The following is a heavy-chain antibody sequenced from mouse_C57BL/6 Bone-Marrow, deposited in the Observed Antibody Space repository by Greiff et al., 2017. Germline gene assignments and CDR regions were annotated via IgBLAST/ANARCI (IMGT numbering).Heavy chain of an antibody. CDR1: GYTFTSYG. CDR3: ARSVVTTVVEGYWYFEG. CDR2: IYPRSGNT. Sequence: QVQLQQSGAELARPGASVKLSCKASGYTFTSYGISWVKQRPGQGLEWIGEIYPRSGNTYYNEKFKGKATLTADKSSSTAYMELRSLTSEDSAVYVCARSVVTTVVEGYWYFEGWGTGTTVTVSS. V-gene: IGHV1-81*01. D-gene: IGHD1-1*01. J-gene: IGHJ1*03.